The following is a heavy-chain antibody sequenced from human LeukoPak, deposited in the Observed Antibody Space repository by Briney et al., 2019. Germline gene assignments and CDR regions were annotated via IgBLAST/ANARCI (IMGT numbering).Heavy chain of an antibody. CDR2: ISYSGST. CDR3: ARTTEGYAGGPGYSYYYYMDV. J-gene: IGHJ6*03. Sequence: SETLSLTCTVSGGSISSSSYYWGWIRQPPGKGLEWIGSISYSGSTHYNPSLKSRVTISVDTSKNQVSLKLRSVTAADTAVYYCARTTEGYAGGPGYSYYYYMDVWSKGTTVTISS. V-gene: IGHV4-39*07. CDR1: GGSISSSSYY. D-gene: IGHD5-12*01.